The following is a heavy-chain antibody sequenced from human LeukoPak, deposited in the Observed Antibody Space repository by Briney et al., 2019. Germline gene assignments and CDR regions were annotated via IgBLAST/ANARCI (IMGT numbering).Heavy chain of an antibody. V-gene: IGHV3-74*01. CDR1: GFSLSSHW. Sequence: GGSLRLTCAASGFSLSSHWMHWVRQGPGKGLVWVSRISGDGRTTNYADSVKGRFTVFKDNAKSMVYLQMDSLRVDDTAVYYCARTTSGPEIWGQGTLVTVSS. J-gene: IGHJ4*02. CDR3: ARTTSGPEI. CDR2: ISGDGRTT. D-gene: IGHD2-15*01.